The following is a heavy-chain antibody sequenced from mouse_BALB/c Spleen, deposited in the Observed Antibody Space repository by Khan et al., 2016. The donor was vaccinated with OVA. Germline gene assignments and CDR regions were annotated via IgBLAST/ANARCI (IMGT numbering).Heavy chain of an antibody. CDR2: TNPTNGRT. V-gene: IGHV1S81*02. J-gene: IGHJ2*01. CDR3: AGIKKKVATYFDY. CDR1: GYTFTSYW. Sequence: QVQLQQSGAELVKAGASVKMSCKASGYTFTSYWMHWVKQRLGQGLEWFAETNPTNGRTYYNEKFKSKATLSVDKSSSTAYMQLSGPPFEDSAVXYYAGIKKKVATYFDYWGQGTTLTVSS. D-gene: IGHD1-1*01.